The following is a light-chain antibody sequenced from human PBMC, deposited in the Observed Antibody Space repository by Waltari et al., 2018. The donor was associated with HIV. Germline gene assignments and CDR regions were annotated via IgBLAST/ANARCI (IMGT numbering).Light chain of an antibody. V-gene: IGLV1-40*01. Sequence: QSVLTQPPSVPGAPGQRVTISCTGTSSNIGAGYDVHWYQQFPGSVPRLLIYENTNRPAGVRDRLSGSKSGTSASLAISGLHAEDEGDYYGQSYDSSLKVIFGGGTKVTVL. J-gene: IGLJ2*01. CDR2: ENT. CDR1: SSNIGAGYD. CDR3: QSYDSSLKVI.